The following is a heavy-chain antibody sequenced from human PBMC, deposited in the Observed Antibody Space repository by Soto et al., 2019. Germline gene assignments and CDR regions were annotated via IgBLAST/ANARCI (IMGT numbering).Heavy chain of an antibody. V-gene: IGHV3-30*18. D-gene: IGHD5-18*01. CDR1: GFTFSNYG. CDR3: TNDLIFRGPAYGYGDNY. Sequence: QVQLVESGGGVVQPGRSLTLSCAASGFTFSNYGMHWVRQTPGKGLEWVAVISHDGINRHYADSVKGRFTISRDNSKNTQYLQMNSLRAENTAVYYCTNDLIFRGPAYGYGDNYWGQGTLVTVSS. CDR2: ISHDGINR. J-gene: IGHJ4*02.